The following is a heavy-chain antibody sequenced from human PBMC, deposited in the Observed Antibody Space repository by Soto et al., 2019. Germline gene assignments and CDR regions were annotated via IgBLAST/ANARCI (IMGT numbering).Heavy chain of an antibody. Sequence: QVQLVESGGGVVQPGRSLRLSCAASGFTFSSYGMHWVRQAPGKGLEWVAVISYDGSNKYYADSVKGRFTISRDNSKNTLYLPMNSLRAADTAVYDCAKAEYRLLWCFHHWGQGTLVTVSS. CDR3: AKAEYRLLWCFHH. CDR1: GFTFSSYG. J-gene: IGHJ1*01. CDR2: ISYDGSNK. D-gene: IGHD2-2*01. V-gene: IGHV3-30*18.